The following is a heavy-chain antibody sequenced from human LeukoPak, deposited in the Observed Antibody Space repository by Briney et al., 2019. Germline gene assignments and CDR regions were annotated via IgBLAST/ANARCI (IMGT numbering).Heavy chain of an antibody. Sequence: GGSLRLSCAASGFTFSSYTMNWVCQAPGKGLEWVSSISSGSSYIYYADSVKGRFTISRDDAKNSLYLQMNSLRAEDTAVYYCASQGGFDYWGQGTPVTVSS. CDR1: GFTFSSYT. D-gene: IGHD2-15*01. V-gene: IGHV3-21*01. J-gene: IGHJ4*02. CDR3: ASQGGFDY. CDR2: ISSGSSYI.